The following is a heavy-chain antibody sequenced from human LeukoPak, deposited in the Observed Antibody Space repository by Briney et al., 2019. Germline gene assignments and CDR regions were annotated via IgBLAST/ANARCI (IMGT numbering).Heavy chain of an antibody. CDR3: AKAPATGEGYYFYCMDV. V-gene: IGHV3-23*01. J-gene: IGHJ6*03. Sequence: GGSLRLSCAASGFASGFTFSDYAVSWVRQAPGKGPDWGASVNGRGATTYYADSVRGRFTVSRDNSKNTLYLQMISLGADHTALYFCAKAPATGEGYYFYCMDVWGKGTTVTVSS. CDR1: GFTFSDYA. D-gene: IGHD7-27*01. CDR2: VNGRGATT.